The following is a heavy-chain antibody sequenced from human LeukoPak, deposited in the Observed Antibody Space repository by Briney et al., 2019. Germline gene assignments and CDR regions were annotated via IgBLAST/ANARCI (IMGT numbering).Heavy chain of an antibody. CDR2: IKQDGSEK. D-gene: IGHD5-12*01. CDR1: GFTFSSYW. CDR3: ARDSGYETFDY. J-gene: IGHJ4*02. Sequence: GGSLRLSCAASGFTFSSYWMSWVRQAPGKGLEWVANIKQDGSEKCYVDSVKGRFTISRDNAKNSLYLQMNSLRAEDTAVYYCARDSGYETFDYWGQGTLVTVSS. V-gene: IGHV3-7*01.